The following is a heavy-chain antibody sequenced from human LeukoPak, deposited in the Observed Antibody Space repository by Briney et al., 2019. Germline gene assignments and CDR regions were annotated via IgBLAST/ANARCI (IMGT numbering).Heavy chain of an antibody. Sequence: ASVKVSCKASGGTFTSYAISWVRQAPGQGLEWMGGIIPIFGTANYAQKFQGRVTITADKSTSTAYMELSSLRSEDTAVYYCATGSRGGYYYSFDYWGQGTLVTVSS. V-gene: IGHV1-69*06. D-gene: IGHD3-22*01. CDR1: GGTFTSYA. CDR2: IIPIFGTA. J-gene: IGHJ4*02. CDR3: ATGSRGGYYYSFDY.